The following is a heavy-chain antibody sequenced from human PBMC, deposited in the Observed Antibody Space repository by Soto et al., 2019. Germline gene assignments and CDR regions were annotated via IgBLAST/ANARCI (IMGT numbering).Heavy chain of an antibody. CDR2: IYYIGST. J-gene: IGHJ4*02. D-gene: IGHD3-16*01. CDR3: ARAWGSTNEY. Sequence: QVQLQESGPGLVKPSETLSLTCVVSGGSLSSYYWSWIRQPPGKGLEWIGYIYYIGSTNYNPSLKXRVTISVDTSKNQFSLKLSSVTAADTAVDYCARAWGSTNEYWGRGTLVTVSS. V-gene: IGHV4-59*01. CDR1: GGSLSSYY.